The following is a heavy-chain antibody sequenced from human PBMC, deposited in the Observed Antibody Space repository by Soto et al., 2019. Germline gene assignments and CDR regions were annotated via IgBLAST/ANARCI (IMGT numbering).Heavy chain of an antibody. D-gene: IGHD3-22*01. CDR3: ARQVRIVVALLGYYFDY. CDR1: GGSISSSSYY. V-gene: IGHV4-39*01. J-gene: IGHJ4*02. Sequence: SETLSLTCTVSGGSISSSSYYWGWIRQPPGKGLEWIGSIYYSGSTYYNPSLKSRVTISVDTSKNQFSLKLSSVTAADTAVYYCARQVRIVVALLGYYFDYWGQGTLVTVSS. CDR2: IYYSGST.